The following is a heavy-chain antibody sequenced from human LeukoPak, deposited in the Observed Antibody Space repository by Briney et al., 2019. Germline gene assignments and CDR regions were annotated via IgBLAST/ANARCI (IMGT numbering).Heavy chain of an antibody. D-gene: IGHD5-18*01. Sequence: PGGSLRLSCAASGFTFSSYAMSWVRQAPGEGLEWVSAISGSGGSTYYADSVKGRFTISRDNSKNTLYLQMNSLRAEDTAVYYCAHIDYVDTAMENYFDYWGQGTLVTVSS. CDR1: GFTFSSYA. CDR2: ISGSGGST. J-gene: IGHJ4*02. V-gene: IGHV3-23*01. CDR3: AHIDYVDTAMENYFDY.